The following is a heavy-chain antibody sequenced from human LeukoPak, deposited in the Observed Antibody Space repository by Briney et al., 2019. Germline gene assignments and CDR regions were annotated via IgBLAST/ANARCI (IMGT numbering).Heavy chain of an antibody. CDR2: IKHDGSEI. CDR3: ARDPYGDYGDCFDY. Sequence: TGGSLRLSCAASGFTFSSYAMSWVRQAPGKGLEWVANIKHDGSEIYYVDSVKGRFTISRDNAKNSLYLQMNSLRAEDTALYYCARDPYGDYGDCFDYWGQGTLVTVSS. V-gene: IGHV3-7*01. CDR1: GFTFSSYA. J-gene: IGHJ4*02. D-gene: IGHD4-17*01.